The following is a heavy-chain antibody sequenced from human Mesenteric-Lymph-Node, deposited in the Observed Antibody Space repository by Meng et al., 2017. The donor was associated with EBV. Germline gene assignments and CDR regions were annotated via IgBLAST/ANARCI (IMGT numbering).Heavy chain of an antibody. V-gene: IGHV6-1*01. Sequence: QVQLQQSGPGLVKPPPPLSLTCVISGDSVSSSSAAWTWIRQSPSRGLEWLGRTYYRSKWYNDYAVFVKSRITINPDTSKNQFSLQLNSVTPEDTAVYYCARGATSVFDLWGRGTLVTVSS. CDR2: TYYRSKWYN. CDR3: ARGATSVFDL. CDR1: GDSVSSSSAA. J-gene: IGHJ2*01.